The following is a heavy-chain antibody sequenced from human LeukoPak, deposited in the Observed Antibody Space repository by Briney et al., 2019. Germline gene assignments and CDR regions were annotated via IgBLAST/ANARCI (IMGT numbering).Heavy chain of an antibody. D-gene: IGHD5-18*01. J-gene: IGHJ6*02. Sequence: SETLSLTCTVSGGSISSGDYYWSWIRQPPGKGLEWIGYIYCSGSTYHNPSLKSRVTISVDTSKNQFSLKLSSVTAADTAVYYCARGDTAMASSYYGMDVWGQGTTVTVSS. CDR3: ARGDTAMASSYYGMDV. CDR1: GGSISSGDYY. V-gene: IGHV4-30-4*01. CDR2: IYCSGST.